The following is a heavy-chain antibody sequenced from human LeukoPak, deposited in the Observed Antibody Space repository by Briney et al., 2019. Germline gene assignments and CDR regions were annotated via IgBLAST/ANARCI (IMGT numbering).Heavy chain of an antibody. D-gene: IGHD5-18*01. J-gene: IGHJ3*01. V-gene: IGHV1-46*01. CDR1: GYTFTTSY. CDR3: ARDLAAMIPHGFDL. CDR2: VNPTDGGT. Sequence: ASVKVSCKAFGYTFTTSYLHWVRQAPGQGLEWMRSVNPTDGGTTFAQKFQGRVALPCDTSASTVYMELSSLRSDDTAVYYCARDLAAMIPHGFDLWGQGTVVTVSS.